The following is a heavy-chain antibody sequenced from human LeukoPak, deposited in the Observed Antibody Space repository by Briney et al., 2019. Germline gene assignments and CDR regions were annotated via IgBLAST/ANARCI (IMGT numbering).Heavy chain of an antibody. CDR1: GGSISSGSYY. J-gene: IGHJ4*02. Sequence: PSETLSLTCTVSGGSISSGSYYWSWIRQPAGKGLEWIGRIYTSGSTNYNPSLKSRVTISVDTSKNQFSLKLSSVTAADTAVYYCATYRPSYDSSAPWDYWGQGTLVTVSS. CDR3: ATYRPSYDSSAPWDY. V-gene: IGHV4-61*02. D-gene: IGHD3-22*01. CDR2: IYTSGST.